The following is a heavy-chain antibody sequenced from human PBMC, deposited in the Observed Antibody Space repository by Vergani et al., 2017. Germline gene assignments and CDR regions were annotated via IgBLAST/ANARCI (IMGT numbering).Heavy chain of an antibody. CDR1: GYSFSSYW. CDR3: ARRRGNDAFDI. J-gene: IGHJ3*02. CDR2: IYPGASDT. D-gene: IGHD1-26*01. V-gene: IGHV5-51*01. Sequence: EVQLVQSGAEVKKPGESLKISCKGSGYSFSSYWISWVRQMPGQGLEWLGIIYPGASDTRSSPSFQGQVTISADTSISPAYLQWSSLKASDPAMYYCARRRGNDAFDIWGQGTMVTVSS.